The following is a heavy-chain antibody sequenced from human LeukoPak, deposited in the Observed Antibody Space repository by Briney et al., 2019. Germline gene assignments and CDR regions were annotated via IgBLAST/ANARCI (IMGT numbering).Heavy chain of an antibody. V-gene: IGHV4-59*01. CDR1: GASINSDH. D-gene: IGHD3-16*01. CDR2: VDYNGAT. Sequence: SSETLSLTCAVSGASINSDHWNWIRQLPGKGLEWIGNVDYNGATKYNPSLQSRVTISLDTPNNQFSLTLASVTAADTALYFCARGYYEAFDFWGQGRLVTVSS. J-gene: IGHJ4*02. CDR3: ARGYYEAFDF.